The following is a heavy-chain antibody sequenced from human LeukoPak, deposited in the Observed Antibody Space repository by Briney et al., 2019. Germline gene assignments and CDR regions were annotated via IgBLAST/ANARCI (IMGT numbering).Heavy chain of an antibody. CDR2: INHSGST. CDR1: GGSFSGYY. J-gene: IGHJ5*02. Sequence: PSETLSLTCAVYGGSFSGYYWSWIRQPPGKGLEWIGEINHSGSTNYNPSLKSRVTISVDTSKNQFSLKLSSVTAADTAVYYCTRMRPWFGPWGQGALVTVSS. CDR3: TRMRPWFGP. V-gene: IGHV4-34*01.